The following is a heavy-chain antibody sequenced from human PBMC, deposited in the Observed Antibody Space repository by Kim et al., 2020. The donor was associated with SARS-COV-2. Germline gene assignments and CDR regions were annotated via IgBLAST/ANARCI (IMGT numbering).Heavy chain of an antibody. D-gene: IGHD2-2*01. CDR1: GYTFTGYY. V-gene: IGHV1-2*02. Sequence: ASVKVSCKASGYTFTGYYMHWVRQAPGQGLEWMGWINPNSGGTNYAQKFQGRVTMTRDTSISTAYMELSRLRSDDTAVYYCARMVGTSQPFDYWGQGTLVTVSS. CDR2: INPNSGGT. CDR3: ARMVGTSQPFDY. J-gene: IGHJ4*02.